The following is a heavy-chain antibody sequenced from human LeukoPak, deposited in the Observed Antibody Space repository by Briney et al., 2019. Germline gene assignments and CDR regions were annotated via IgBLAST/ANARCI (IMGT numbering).Heavy chain of an antibody. CDR3: ARDSRWLTPDCTSTSCYENYFDP. J-gene: IGHJ5*02. Sequence: SETLSLTCGVSGYSISSGYQWAWIRRSPGKGLEWIGSIYHSGSAHYNPSLKSRVTISVETSKNQFSLNMYSVTAADTAVYYCARDSRWLTPDCTSTSCYENYFDPWGQGTLVTVSS. D-gene: IGHD2-2*01. V-gene: IGHV4-38-2*02. CDR1: GYSISSGYQ. CDR2: IYHSGSA.